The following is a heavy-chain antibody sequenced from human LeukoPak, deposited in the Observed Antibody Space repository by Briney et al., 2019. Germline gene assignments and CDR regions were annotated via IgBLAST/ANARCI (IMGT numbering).Heavy chain of an antibody. CDR1: GFTFSSYA. CDR3: TKNILADY. V-gene: IGHV3-23*01. CDR2: ISGSGTST. D-gene: IGHD2/OR15-2a*01. J-gene: IGHJ4*02. Sequence: GGSLRLSCAASGFTFSSYAMCWVRQAPVKGLEWVSAISGSGTSTYNADSVKGRFTISRDNSKNTLYLQMNSLRVEDTAVYYCTKNILADYWGQGTLVTVPS.